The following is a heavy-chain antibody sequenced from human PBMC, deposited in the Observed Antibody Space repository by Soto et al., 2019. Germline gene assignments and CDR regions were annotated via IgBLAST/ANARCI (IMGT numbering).Heavy chain of an antibody. V-gene: IGHV3-30-3*01. J-gene: IGHJ4*02. CDR2: ISYDGSNK. D-gene: IGHD2-15*01. CDR3: ARGMIVVVVAATVFDY. CDR1: GFTFSSYA. Sequence: GGSLRLSCAASGFTFSSYAMHWVRQAPGKGLEWVAVISYDGSNKYYADSVKGRFTISRDNSKNTLYLQMNSLRAEDTAVYYCARGMIVVVVAATVFDYWGQGTLVTVSS.